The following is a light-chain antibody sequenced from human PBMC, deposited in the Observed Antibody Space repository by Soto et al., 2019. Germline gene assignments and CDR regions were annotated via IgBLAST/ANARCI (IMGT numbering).Light chain of an antibody. CDR2: AAS. J-gene: IGKJ5*01. CDR1: QSLTRW. Sequence: DFQMTQSPSSVSASVGDRVTITCRATQSLTRWLAWYQQKPGQAPKLLIYAASTLHSGVSSRFSGTGSGTHFTLTISSLQPEDFATYYCQQLHGYPITFGQGTRLEIK. V-gene: IGKV1-12*01. CDR3: QQLHGYPIT.